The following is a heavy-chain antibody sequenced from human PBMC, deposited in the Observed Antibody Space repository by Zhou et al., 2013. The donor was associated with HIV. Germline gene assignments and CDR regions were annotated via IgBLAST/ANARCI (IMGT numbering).Heavy chain of an antibody. D-gene: IGHD6-13*01. CDR1: GGSISGGNYY. Sequence: VQLQESGPGLVKPSQTLSLTCAVSGGSISGGNYYWSWIRQPAGKGLEWIGRIYASGSTKYNPSLKSRVTISIDTSKNQFSLKLSSVTAADTAVYYCARLVAARDYYYYIDVWGRGTTVTVSS. CDR2: IYASGST. J-gene: IGHJ6*03. V-gene: IGHV4-61*02. CDR3: ARLVAARDYYYYIDV.